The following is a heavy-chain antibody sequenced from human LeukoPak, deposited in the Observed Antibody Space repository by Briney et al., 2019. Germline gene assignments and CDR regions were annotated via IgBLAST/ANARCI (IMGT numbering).Heavy chain of an antibody. V-gene: IGHV3-30-3*01. Sequence: GGSLRLSCAASGFTFSSYAMHWVRQAPGKGLEWVAVISYDGSNKYYADSVKGRFTISRDNPKNTLYLQMNSLRAEDTAVYYCARDLFPSQVSGVVVPAAMKYWGQGTLVTVSS. CDR3: ARDLFPSQVSGVVVPAAMKY. CDR1: GFTFSSYA. D-gene: IGHD2-2*01. J-gene: IGHJ4*02. CDR2: ISYDGSNK.